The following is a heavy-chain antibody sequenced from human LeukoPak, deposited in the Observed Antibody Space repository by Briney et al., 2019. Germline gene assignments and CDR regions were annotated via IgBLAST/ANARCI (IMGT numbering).Heavy chain of an antibody. V-gene: IGHV1-69*13. J-gene: IGHJ4*02. CDR3: ARDHGVPAAIE. D-gene: IGHD2-2*01. CDR1: GGTFSSYA. Sequence: ASVKVSCKASGGTFSSYAISWVRQAPGQGLEWMGRIIPIFGTTNYAQKFQGRVTITADESTSTAYMELSSLRSEDTAVYYCARDHGVPAAIEWGQGTLVTVSS. CDR2: IIPIFGTT.